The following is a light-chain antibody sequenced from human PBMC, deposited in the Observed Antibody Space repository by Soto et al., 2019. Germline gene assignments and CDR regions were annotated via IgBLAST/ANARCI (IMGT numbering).Light chain of an antibody. CDR2: GAS. V-gene: IGKV3-20*01. CDR1: QSVSSNY. Sequence: EIVLTQSPGTLSLSPGERATLSCRASQSVSSNYLTWYQQKPGQAPRLLIYGASSRATGIPDRFSGSGSGTDFTLTISRLEPEDFAVYYWQQYGSSPLMYPFGPGTQLEIK. J-gene: IGKJ2*01. CDR3: QQYGSSPLMYP.